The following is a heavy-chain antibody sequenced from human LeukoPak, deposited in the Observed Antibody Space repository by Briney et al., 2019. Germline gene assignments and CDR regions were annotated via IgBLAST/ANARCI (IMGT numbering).Heavy chain of an antibody. D-gene: IGHD2-15*01. CDR3: ARAPSYCSGGSCYSNYYYYGMDV. Sequence: SETLSLTCIVSGGSIISTSYYWGWIRQPPGKGLEWIGEINHSGSTNYNPSLKSRVTISVDTSKNQFSLKLSSVTAADTAVYYCARAPSYCSGGSCYSNYYYYGMDVWGQGTTVTVS. V-gene: IGHV4-39*07. CDR2: INHSGST. CDR1: GGSIISTSYY. J-gene: IGHJ6*02.